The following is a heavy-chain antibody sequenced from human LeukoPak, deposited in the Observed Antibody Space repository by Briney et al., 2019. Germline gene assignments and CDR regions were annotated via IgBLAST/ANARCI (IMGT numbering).Heavy chain of an antibody. Sequence: VSGPALVNPTQTLTLTCTFSGFSLSTSGVGVGWIRQPPGKALEWLALIYWDDDKRYSPSLKSRLTITKDSSKNQVVLTMTNMDPVDTATYSCAHSLRYCSSASCPNWFDPWGQGTLVTVSS. CDR3: AHSLRYCSSASCPNWFDP. CDR1: GFSLSTSGVG. CDR2: IYWDDDK. J-gene: IGHJ5*02. D-gene: IGHD2-2*01. V-gene: IGHV2-5*02.